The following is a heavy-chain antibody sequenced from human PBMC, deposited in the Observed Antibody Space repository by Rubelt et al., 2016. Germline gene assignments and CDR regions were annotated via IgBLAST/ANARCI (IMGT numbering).Heavy chain of an antibody. J-gene: IGHJ4*02. D-gene: IGHD4-17*01. CDR2: IYYSGST. CDR3: VRVSDYYHVGY. V-gene: IGHV4-59*08. CDR1: GGSISSYY. Sequence: QVQLQQWGAGLLKPSETLSLTCAVYGGSISSYYWSWIRQPPGKGLEWIGYIYYSGSTNYNPSLKSRVTTSVDTSKNQFSLKLSSVTAADTAVYYCVRVSDYYHVGYWGQGTLVTVSS.